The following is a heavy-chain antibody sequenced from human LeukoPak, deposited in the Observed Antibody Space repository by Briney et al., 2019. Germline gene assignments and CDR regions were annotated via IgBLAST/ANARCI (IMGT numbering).Heavy chain of an antibody. CDR3: ARDGGDYYGSGSYYFNWFDP. CDR2: IYYSGST. D-gene: IGHD3-10*01. J-gene: IGHJ5*02. Sequence: PSETLSLTCTVSGGSISSTYWSWIRQPPGKGLEWIGYIYYSGSTNYNPSLKSRVTISVDTSKNQFSLKLSSVTAADTAVYYCARDGGDYYGSGSYYFNWFDPWGQGTLVTVSS. CDR1: GGSISSTY. V-gene: IGHV4-59*01.